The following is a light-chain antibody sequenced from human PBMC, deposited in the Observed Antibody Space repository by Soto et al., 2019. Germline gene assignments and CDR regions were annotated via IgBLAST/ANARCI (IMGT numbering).Light chain of an antibody. V-gene: IGKV1-9*01. Sequence: DIQLTQSPSFLSASVGDRVTITCRASQDISNFLAWYPQKPGKAPKLLIYAASTLQSGVPSRFSGSGSGREFTLTISSLQPEDFATYHCQQLNSYPIATFGGGTK. J-gene: IGKJ4*01. CDR2: AAS. CDR3: QQLNSYPIAT. CDR1: QDISNF.